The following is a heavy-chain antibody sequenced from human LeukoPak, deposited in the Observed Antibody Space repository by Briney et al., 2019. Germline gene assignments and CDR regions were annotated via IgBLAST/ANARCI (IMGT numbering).Heavy chain of an antibody. Sequence: RTGESLKISCKGFGYSFTSYWIGWVRQMPGKGLEWMGIIYPGDSDTRYSPSFQGQVTISADKSISTAYLQWSSLKASDTAIYYCARRSYYDGTGSSFDYWGQGTLVTVSS. CDR2: IYPGDSDT. CDR1: GYSFTSYW. CDR3: ARRSYYDGTGSSFDY. J-gene: IGHJ4*02. D-gene: IGHD3-22*01. V-gene: IGHV5-51*01.